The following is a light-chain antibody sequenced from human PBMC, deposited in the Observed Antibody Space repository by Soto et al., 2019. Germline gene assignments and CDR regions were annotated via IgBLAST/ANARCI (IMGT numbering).Light chain of an antibody. V-gene: IGLV1-40*01. J-gene: IGLJ2*01. Sequence: QAVVTQPPSVSGAPGQRVTISCTGSSSNIGAGYDVHWYQQLPGTAPKLLIYGNSNRPSGVPDRFSGSKSSTSASLAITGLQAEDEADYYCQSYDSSLSGNVVFGGGTKLTVL. CDR3: QSYDSSLSGNVV. CDR2: GNS. CDR1: SSNIGAGYD.